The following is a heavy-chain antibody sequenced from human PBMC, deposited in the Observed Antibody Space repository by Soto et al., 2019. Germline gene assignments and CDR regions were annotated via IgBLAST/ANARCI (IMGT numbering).Heavy chain of an antibody. J-gene: IGHJ5*02. CDR1: GGSISGEGYY. V-gene: IGHV4-31*03. CDR2: IHYRGST. Sequence: QVQLQESGPGLVEPSQTLSLTCTVYGGSISGEGYYWSWIRQYSGRGLEWIGYIHYRGSTYYNPSVKSRAIISVDASKSPFFLNLSSVTAADTAVYYCSRAWTATAGWANWFDRWGQGTLVSVSS. D-gene: IGHD6-13*01. CDR3: SRAWTATAGWANWFDR.